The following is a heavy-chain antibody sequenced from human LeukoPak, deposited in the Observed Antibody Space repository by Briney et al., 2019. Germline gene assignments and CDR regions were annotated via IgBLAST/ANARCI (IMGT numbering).Heavy chain of an antibody. V-gene: IGHV4-34*01. J-gene: IGHJ4*02. Sequence: PSETLSLTCAVYGGSFSGYYWSWIRQPPGKGLEWIGEINHSGSTNYNPSLKSRVTISVDTSKNQFSLKLSSVTAADTAVYYCARGEKTGYSSSWPYFDYWGQGTLVTVSS. CDR1: GGSFSGYY. D-gene: IGHD6-13*01. CDR3: ARGEKTGYSSSWPYFDY. CDR2: INHSGST.